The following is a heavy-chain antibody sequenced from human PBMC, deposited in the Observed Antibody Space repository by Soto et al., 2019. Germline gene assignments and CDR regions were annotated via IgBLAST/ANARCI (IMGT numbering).Heavy chain of an antibody. Sequence: TLSLTCTVSGGSISSGGYYWSWIRQHPGKGLEWIGYIYYSGSTYYNPSLKSRVTISVDTSKNQFSLKLSSVTAADTAVYYCAREIVVVVAASDAFDIWGQGTMVTVSS. V-gene: IGHV4-31*03. D-gene: IGHD2-15*01. J-gene: IGHJ3*02. CDR2: IYYSGST. CDR1: GGSISSGGYY. CDR3: AREIVVVVAASDAFDI.